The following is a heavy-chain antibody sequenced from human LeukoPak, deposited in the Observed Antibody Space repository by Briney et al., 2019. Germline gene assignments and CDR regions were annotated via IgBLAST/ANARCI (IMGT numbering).Heavy chain of an antibody. CDR2: IGTSGNTI. D-gene: IGHD5-24*01. J-gene: IGHJ4*02. Sequence: GGSLRLSCAASGFTFSGYIMNWGRQAPGKGLEWVSFIGTSGNTIYYADSVKGRFTVSRDNAKNALYLQMNSLTAGDTAVYYCARDQWLDYWGQGTLVTVSS. CDR1: GFTFSGYI. CDR3: ARDQWLDY. V-gene: IGHV3-48*01.